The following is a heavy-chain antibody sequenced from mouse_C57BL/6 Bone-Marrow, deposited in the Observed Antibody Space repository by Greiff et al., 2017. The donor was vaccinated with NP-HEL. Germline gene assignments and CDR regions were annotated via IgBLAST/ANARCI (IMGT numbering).Heavy chain of an antibody. D-gene: IGHD1-1*01. J-gene: IGHJ4*01. CDR3: VPLFITTVVAHYYAMDY. Sequence: VQLQQSGPELVKPGASVKISCKASGYSFTDYNMNWVKQSNGKSLEWIGVINPNYGTTSYNQKFKGKATLTVDQSSSTAYMQLNSLTSEDSAVYYCVPLFITTVVAHYYAMDYWGQGTSVTVSS. V-gene: IGHV1-39*01. CDR1: GYSFTDYN. CDR2: INPNYGTT.